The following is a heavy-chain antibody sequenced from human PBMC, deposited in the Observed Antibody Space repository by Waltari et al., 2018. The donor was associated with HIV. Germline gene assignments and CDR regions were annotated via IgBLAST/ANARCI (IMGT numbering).Heavy chain of an antibody. CDR3: ARGLRLGELSLYKYAFDI. CDR1: GGSISSYY. J-gene: IGHJ3*02. Sequence: QVQLEESGPGLVKPSETPSLTCTVSGGSISSYYWSWIRLPAGKGLEWIGRIYTSGSTNYNPSLKSRVTLSVDTSMNQFSLKLSSVTAADTAVYYCARGLRLGELSLYKYAFDIWGQGTMVTVSS. D-gene: IGHD3-16*02. V-gene: IGHV4-4*07. CDR2: IYTSGST.